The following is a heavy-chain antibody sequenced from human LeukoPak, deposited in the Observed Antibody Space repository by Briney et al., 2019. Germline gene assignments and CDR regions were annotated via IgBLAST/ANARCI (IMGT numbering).Heavy chain of an antibody. CDR3: AKDREYSSSLGFDY. Sequence: GGSLRLSCAASGFSFSDHYMNWVRQAPGKGLEWVSVIHTDGSTYASDSVKGRFTIARDNSKNTLYLQMNSLRVEDTAVYYCAKDREYSSSLGFDYWGQRTLVTVSS. J-gene: IGHJ4*02. CDR2: IHTDGST. D-gene: IGHD6-6*01. CDR1: GFSFSDHY. V-gene: IGHV3-53*01.